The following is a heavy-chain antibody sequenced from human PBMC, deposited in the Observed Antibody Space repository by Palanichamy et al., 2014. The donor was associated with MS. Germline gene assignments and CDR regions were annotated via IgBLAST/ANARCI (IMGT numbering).Heavy chain of an antibody. CDR3: AGHKYYHASGYYSDAFDI. D-gene: IGHD3-22*01. V-gene: IGHV5-51*01. CDR2: IYPGDSET. CDR1: GYSFTSYW. Sequence: GSLKISCKASGYSFTSYWIGWMRQMPGKGLEWMGVIYPGDSETTYSPSFQGQVTISADKSISTAYLQWSSLKASDTAMYFCAGHKYYHASGYYSDAFDIWGQGTMVTVSS. J-gene: IGHJ3*02.